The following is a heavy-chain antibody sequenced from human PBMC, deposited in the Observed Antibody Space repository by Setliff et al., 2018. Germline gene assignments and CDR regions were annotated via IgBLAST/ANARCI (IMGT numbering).Heavy chain of an antibody. CDR1: GYSFINYG. Sequence: GASVKVSCKASGYSFINYGITWVRQAPGQGLEWMGWINTDTGNPTSAQGFTGRFVFSLDTSVSTAYLQISSLKAEDTALYYCARVGTGSLLDYWGQGTLVTVSS. V-gene: IGHV7-4-1*02. D-gene: IGHD1-1*01. J-gene: IGHJ4*02. CDR3: ARVGTGSLLDY. CDR2: INTDTGNP.